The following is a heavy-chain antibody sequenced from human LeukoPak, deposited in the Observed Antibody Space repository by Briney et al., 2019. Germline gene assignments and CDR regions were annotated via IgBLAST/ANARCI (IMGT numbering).Heavy chain of an antibody. J-gene: IGHJ4*02. CDR1: GFTFSNYA. Sequence: GGSLRLSCAASGFTFSNYAINWVRQAPDKGLEWVSAISGSGDSTYYADSVRGRFTISRDNSKNTVYLHVSSLRAEDTALYFCAKDNSDYFDYWGQGTLITLSS. V-gene: IGHV3-23*01. D-gene: IGHD4-23*01. CDR3: AKDNSDYFDY. CDR2: ISGSGDST.